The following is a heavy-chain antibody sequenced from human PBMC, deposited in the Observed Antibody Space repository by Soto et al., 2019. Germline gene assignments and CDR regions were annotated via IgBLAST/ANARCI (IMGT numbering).Heavy chain of an antibody. CDR1: GGTFSSYA. CDR3: AAGVGIAARPNYYYGMDV. Sequence: QVQLVQSGAEVKKPGSSVKVSCKASGGTFSSYAISWVRQAPGQGLEWMGGIIPIFGTANYAQKFQGRVTSTADKSTSTAYMELSSLRSEGTAVYYCAAGVGIAARPNYYYGMDVWGQGTTVTVSS. V-gene: IGHV1-69*06. CDR2: IIPIFGTA. D-gene: IGHD6-6*01. J-gene: IGHJ6*02.